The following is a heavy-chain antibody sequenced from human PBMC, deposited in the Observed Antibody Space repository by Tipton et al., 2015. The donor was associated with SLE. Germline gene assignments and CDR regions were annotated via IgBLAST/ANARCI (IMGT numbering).Heavy chain of an antibody. CDR2: IYYSGST. D-gene: IGHD3-22*01. CDR3: ARDRYYDSSGYFDY. V-gene: IGHV4-59*11. Sequence: LRLSCAVYGGSFSSHYWSWIRQPPGKGLEWIGYIYYSGSTNYNPSLKSRVTISVDTSKNQFSLKLSSVTAADTAVYYCARDRYYDSSGYFDYWGQGTLVTVSS. CDR1: GGSFSSHY. J-gene: IGHJ4*02.